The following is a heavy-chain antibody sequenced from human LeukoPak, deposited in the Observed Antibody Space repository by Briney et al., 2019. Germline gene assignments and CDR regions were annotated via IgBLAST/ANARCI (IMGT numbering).Heavy chain of an antibody. CDR1: GYTFTSYG. CDR2: IIPILGTA. CDR3: ARDLGSRDGYNPPNLFDS. Sequence: VASVKVSCKASGYTFTSYGISWVRQAPGQGLEWMGGIIPILGTANYAQKFQGRVTLTADESTSTAYMELSSLRSEDTAVYYCARDLGSRDGYNPPNLFDSWGQGTLVTVSS. J-gene: IGHJ4*02. D-gene: IGHD5-24*01. V-gene: IGHV1-69*13.